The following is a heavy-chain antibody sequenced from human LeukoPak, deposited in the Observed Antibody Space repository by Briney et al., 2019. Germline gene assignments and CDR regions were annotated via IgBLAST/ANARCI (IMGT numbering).Heavy chain of an antibody. CDR2: ISHSGTSM. CDR1: GFTFSSYN. V-gene: IGHV3-48*02. J-gene: IGHJ3*02. CDR3: ARDRDYAFDI. Sequence: GGSLRLSCAASGFTFSSYNMNWVRQAPGRGLEWVSYISHSGTSMYFAGSVKGRFTISRDNAKNSLYLQMNSLRDEDTAVYYCARDRDYAFDIWGQGTMVTVSS.